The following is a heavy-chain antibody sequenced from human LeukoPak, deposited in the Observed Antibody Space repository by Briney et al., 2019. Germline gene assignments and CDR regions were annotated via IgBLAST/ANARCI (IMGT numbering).Heavy chain of an antibody. CDR2: IYYTGST. J-gene: IGHJ4*02. V-gene: IGHV4-31*03. Sequence: SETLSLTCTVSGGSISSGGYYWSWIRQHPGKGLEWIGYIYYTGSTYYNPSLKSRVTISGDTSKNQFSLKLRSVTAADTAVYYCATAGDGYTYWGQGTLVTVSS. CDR3: ATAGDGYTY. CDR1: GGSISSGGYY. D-gene: IGHD5-12*01.